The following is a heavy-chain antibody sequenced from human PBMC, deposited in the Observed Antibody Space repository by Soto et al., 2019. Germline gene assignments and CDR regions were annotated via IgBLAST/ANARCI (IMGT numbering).Heavy chain of an antibody. J-gene: IGHJ3*02. D-gene: IGHD3-22*01. Sequence: GASVKVSCKASGGTFSSYAISWVRQAPGQGLEGMGGIIPIFGTANYAQKFQGRVTITADESTSTAYMELSSLRSEDTAVYYCARDQGIRSDSCREDDAFDMWGQVTM. CDR3: ARDQGIRSDSCREDDAFDM. CDR1: GGTFSSYA. CDR2: IIPIFGTA. V-gene: IGHV1-69*13.